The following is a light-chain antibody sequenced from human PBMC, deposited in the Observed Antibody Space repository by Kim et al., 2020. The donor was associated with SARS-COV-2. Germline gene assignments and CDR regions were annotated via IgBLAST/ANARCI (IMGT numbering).Light chain of an antibody. CDR2: PNN. V-gene: IGLV1-44*01. Sequence: QSVLTQPPSTSGPPGQRVTISCSGSNSNIGTNAVNWYHQLPGTAPKLLIYPNNQRVLGVPDRFSCSKSGTSASLGISGLQSDDEAIYYCATWDDSLNAVVFGGGTQLTVL. CDR1: NSNIGTNA. CDR3: ATWDDSLNAVV. J-gene: IGLJ2*01.